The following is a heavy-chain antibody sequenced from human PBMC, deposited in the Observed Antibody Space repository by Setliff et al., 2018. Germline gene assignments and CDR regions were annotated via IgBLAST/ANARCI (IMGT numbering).Heavy chain of an antibody. D-gene: IGHD6-6*01. CDR2: ITHTGSTGST. V-gene: IGHV4-4*02. CDR1: GASINSLSW. Sequence: SETLSLTCTVSGASINSLSWWSWVRQSPGKGLEWIGEITHTGSTGSTRYNPSLMSRVTMSIDTSKNQFSLTVTSMTAADTAVYYCARGRNVASRLLDSWGQGTLVTVSS. CDR3: ARGRNVASRLLDS. J-gene: IGHJ4*02.